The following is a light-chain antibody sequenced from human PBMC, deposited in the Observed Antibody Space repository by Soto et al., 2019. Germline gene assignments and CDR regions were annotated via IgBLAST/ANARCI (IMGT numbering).Light chain of an antibody. CDR3: EACDDSLSDVV. CDR1: SSSIGRHT. Sequence: QSVLTQPPSASGTPGQRVTISCSGSSSSIGRHTVNWYQQLPGTAPKLLIYSNNQRPSGVPDRFSGSKSGTSASLAISGLQSEDEADYYCEACDDSLSDVVFGGGTKLTVL. V-gene: IGLV1-44*01. J-gene: IGLJ2*01. CDR2: SNN.